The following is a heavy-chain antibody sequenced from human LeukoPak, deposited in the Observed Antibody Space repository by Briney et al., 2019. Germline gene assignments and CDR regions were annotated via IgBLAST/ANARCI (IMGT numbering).Heavy chain of an antibody. V-gene: IGHV4-34*01. D-gene: IGHD2-15*01. Sequence: SETLSLTCAVYGGSFSGYYWSWIRQPPGKGLEWIGEINHSGSTNYNPSLKSRVTISVDTSKNQFSLKLSSVTAADTAVYYRARGDENGYCSGGSCYLGWFDPRGQGTLVTVSS. J-gene: IGHJ5*02. CDR3: ARGDENGYCSGGSCYLGWFDP. CDR2: INHSGST. CDR1: GGSFSGYY.